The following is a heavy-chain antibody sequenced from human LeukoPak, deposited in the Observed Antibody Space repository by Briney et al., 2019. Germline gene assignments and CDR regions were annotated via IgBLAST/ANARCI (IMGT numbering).Heavy chain of an antibody. J-gene: IGHJ4*02. CDR3: SRSPTLGYCSGSSCPSDY. V-gene: IGHV3-49*03. CDR2: IRSKAYSGTT. Sequence: PGRSLRLSCTASGFTFGDYAMSWFRQAPGKGLEWVGLIRSKAYSGTTEYAASVKGRFTISRDDSKSIAYLQMNSLKPEDTVVYYCSRSPTLGYCSGSSCPSDYWGQGTPVTVSS. D-gene: IGHD2-15*01. CDR1: GFTFGDYA.